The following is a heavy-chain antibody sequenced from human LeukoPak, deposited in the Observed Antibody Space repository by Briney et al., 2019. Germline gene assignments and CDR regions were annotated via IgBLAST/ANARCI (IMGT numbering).Heavy chain of an antibody. D-gene: IGHD3-16*01. Sequence: SETLSLTCTVSGGSISSYYWSWIRQPPGKGLEWIGYIYYSGSTNYNPSLKSRVTISVDTSKNQFSLKLRSVTAADTAVYYCAREALGGCFDCWGQGTLVTVSS. CDR2: IYYSGST. V-gene: IGHV4-59*01. J-gene: IGHJ4*02. CDR3: AREALGGCFDC. CDR1: GGSISSYY.